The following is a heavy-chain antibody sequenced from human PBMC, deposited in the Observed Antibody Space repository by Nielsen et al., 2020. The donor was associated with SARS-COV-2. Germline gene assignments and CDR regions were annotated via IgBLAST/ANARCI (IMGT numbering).Heavy chain of an antibody. CDR2: IYHSGST. J-gene: IGHJ6*02. D-gene: IGHD3-3*02. V-gene: IGHV4-4*02. CDR1: GGSISSSNW. CDR3: ARDRTILASAQSYYYYGMDV. Sequence: SETLSLTCAVSGGSISSSNWWSWVRQPPGKGLEWIGEIYHSGSTSYNPSLKSRVTISVDKSKNQFSLRLSSVSAADTAVYYCARDRTILASAQSYYYYGMDVWGPGTTVTVSS.